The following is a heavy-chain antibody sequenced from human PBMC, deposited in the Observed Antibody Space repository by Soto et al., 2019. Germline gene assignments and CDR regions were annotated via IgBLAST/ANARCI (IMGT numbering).Heavy chain of an antibody. V-gene: IGHV1-3*01. CDR3: ARGEFLSYDDY. D-gene: IGHD3-16*01. J-gene: IGHJ4*02. CDR2: INAGNGNT. CDR1: GYTFTSYA. Sequence: ASVKVSCKASGYTFTSYAMHWVRQAPGQRLEWMRWINAGNGNTKYSQKFQGRVTITRDTSASTAYMELSSLRSEDTAVYYCARGEFLSYDDYWGQGTLVTVSS.